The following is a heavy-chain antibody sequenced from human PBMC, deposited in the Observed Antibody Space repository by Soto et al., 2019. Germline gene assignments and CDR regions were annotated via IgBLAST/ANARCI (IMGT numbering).Heavy chain of an antibody. CDR2: ISAYNGNT. V-gene: IGHV1-18*01. CDR3: ARCPYYAIFGVVIRFDP. J-gene: IGHJ5*02. Sequence: QVQLVQSGAEVKKPGASVKVSCKASGYTFTSYGISWVRQAPGQGLEWMGWISAYNGNTNYAQKLQGRVTMTTDTPTSTAYMELRSLRSDDTAVYYCARCPYYAIFGVVIRFDPWGQGTLVTVSS. D-gene: IGHD3-3*01. CDR1: GYTFTSYG.